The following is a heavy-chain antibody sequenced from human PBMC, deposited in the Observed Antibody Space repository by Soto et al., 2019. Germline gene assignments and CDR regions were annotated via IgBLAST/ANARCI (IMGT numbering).Heavy chain of an antibody. Sequence: GGSLRLSCAASGFTFSSYGMHWVRQAPGKGLEWVAVIWYDGSNKYYADSVKGRFTISRDNSKNTLYLQMNSLRAEDTAVYYCARDGPHVPAAIPLNWFDPWGQGTLVTVSS. V-gene: IGHV3-33*01. J-gene: IGHJ5*02. CDR2: IWYDGSNK. CDR3: ARDGPHVPAAIPLNWFDP. D-gene: IGHD2-2*01. CDR1: GFTFSSYG.